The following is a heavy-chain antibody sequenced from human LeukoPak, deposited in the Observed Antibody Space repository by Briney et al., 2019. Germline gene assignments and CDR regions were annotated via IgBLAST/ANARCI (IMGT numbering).Heavy chain of an antibody. CDR3: ARRGPNYDSSGYYTGSAFDI. CDR2: IYYSGST. J-gene: IGHJ3*02. CDR1: GGSISSSSYY. D-gene: IGHD3-22*01. V-gene: IGHV4-39*01. Sequence: SETLSLTCTVSGGSISSSSYYWGWIRQPRGKGLEWIGSIYYSGSTYYNPSLKSRVTISVDTSKNQFSLKLSSVTAADTAVYYCARRGPNYDSSGYYTGSAFDIWGQGTMVTVSS.